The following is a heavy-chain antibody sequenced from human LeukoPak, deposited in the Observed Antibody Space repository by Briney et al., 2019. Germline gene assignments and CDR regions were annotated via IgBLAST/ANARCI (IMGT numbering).Heavy chain of an antibody. CDR3: AKESEYRNSLWYFDY. Sequence: GGSLRLSCAASGFTFNNYGMHWVRQAPGKELEWVAAISYDGSNKNYADFVKGRFTFSRDNSENTLYLQMDSLRAEDTAAYYCAKESEYRNSLWYFDYWGQGTLVTVSS. D-gene: IGHD6-6*01. V-gene: IGHV3-30*18. CDR2: ISYDGSNK. J-gene: IGHJ4*02. CDR1: GFTFNNYG.